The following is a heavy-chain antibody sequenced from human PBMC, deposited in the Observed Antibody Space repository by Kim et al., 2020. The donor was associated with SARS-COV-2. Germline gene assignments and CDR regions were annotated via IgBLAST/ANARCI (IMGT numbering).Heavy chain of an antibody. D-gene: IGHD3-22*01. CDR2: ISSSGSTI. Sequence: GGSLRLSCAASGFTFSDYYMSWIRQAPGKGLEWVSYISSSGSTIYYADSVKGRFTISRDNAKNSLYLQMNSLRAEDTAVYYCARDLPLYDSSGYYFGYFDYWGQGTLVTVSS. J-gene: IGHJ4*02. V-gene: IGHV3-11*04. CDR3: ARDLPLYDSSGYYFGYFDY. CDR1: GFTFSDYY.